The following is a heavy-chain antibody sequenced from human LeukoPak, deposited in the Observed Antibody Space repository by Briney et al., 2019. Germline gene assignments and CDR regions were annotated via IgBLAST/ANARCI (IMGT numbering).Heavy chain of an antibody. D-gene: IGHD3-10*01. J-gene: IGHJ4*02. Sequence: GGSLRLSCAASGFSFSTYWMSWVRQAPGKGLEWVANIKEDGSETYYVDSLRGRFTISRDNVKDSLYLQINSLRAEDTAVYYCGRDSFEADIDYWGQGTLVTVSS. V-gene: IGHV3-7*01. CDR3: GRDSFEADIDY. CDR1: GFSFSTYW. CDR2: IKEDGSET.